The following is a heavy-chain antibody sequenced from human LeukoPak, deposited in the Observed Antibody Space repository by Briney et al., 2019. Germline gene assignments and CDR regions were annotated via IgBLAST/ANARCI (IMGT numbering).Heavy chain of an antibody. Sequence: PGRSLRLSCAASGFTFSSYSMHWVRQAPGEGLEWVAVISYDGDHKKYTDSVMGRFTISRDNSKSTLYLQMSSLRAEDTAVYYCAREGYYGALDIWGQGTMVTVSS. CDR1: GFTFSSYS. J-gene: IGHJ3*02. CDR3: AREGYYGALDI. V-gene: IGHV3-30-3*01. CDR2: ISYDGDHK. D-gene: IGHD3-10*01.